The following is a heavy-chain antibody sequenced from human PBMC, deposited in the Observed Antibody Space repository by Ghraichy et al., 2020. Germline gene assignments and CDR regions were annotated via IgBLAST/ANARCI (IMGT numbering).Heavy chain of an antibody. V-gene: IGHV3-23*01. CDR3: GKCVHDYGYFNLFDP. Sequence: GGSLRLSCVASGFTFSDFAMGWVRQAPGKGLEWVSTIGGTGSRTYYADSVKGRFTVSRDNSKNTLYLQVNSLRAEDTAVYYCGKCVHDYGYFNLFDPWGQGTLVTVSS. CDR2: IGGTGSRT. J-gene: IGHJ5*02. D-gene: IGHD4-17*01. CDR1: GFTFSDFA.